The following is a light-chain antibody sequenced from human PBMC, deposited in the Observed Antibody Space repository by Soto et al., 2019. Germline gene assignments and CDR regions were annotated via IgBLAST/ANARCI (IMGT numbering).Light chain of an antibody. J-gene: IGLJ2*01. CDR1: SSDVGAYNY. Sequence: QSALTQPASVSGSPGQSITISCTGTSSDVGAYNYVSWYQQHPGKAPKLMIXXXXXXXXXXXXXXXXXKSGNTASLTISGXXAEXEXXYFCSSYTSSRTLVFGGGTKLTVL. V-gene: IGLV2-14*01. CDR3: SSYTSSRTLV. CDR2: XXX.